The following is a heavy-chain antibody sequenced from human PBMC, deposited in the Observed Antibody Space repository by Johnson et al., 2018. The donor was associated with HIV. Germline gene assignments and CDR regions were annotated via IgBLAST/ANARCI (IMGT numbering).Heavy chain of an antibody. V-gene: IGHV3-33*06. J-gene: IGHJ3*02. D-gene: IGHD3/OR15-3a*01. CDR3: AKDRGLSPPGDAFDI. Sequence: QVQLVESGGGVVQPGRSLRLSCAASRFSFSNYGMHWVRQAPGKGLEWVAVIWYDGSNKYYADSVKGRFTISKDNSKHTLYLQMNNLRAEDTALYYCAKDRGLSPPGDAFDIWGQGKMVTVSS. CDR1: RFSFSNYG. CDR2: IWYDGSNK.